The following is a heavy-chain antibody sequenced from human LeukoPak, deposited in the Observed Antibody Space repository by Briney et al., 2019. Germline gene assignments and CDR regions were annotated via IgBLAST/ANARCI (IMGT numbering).Heavy chain of an antibody. CDR1: GFTFSSYS. CDR3: ARDGDCSSTSCYNFVLGYYYYGMDV. V-gene: IGHV3-21*01. CDR2: ISSSSSYI. Sequence: GGSLRLSCAASGFTFSSYSMNWVRQAPGKGLEWVSSISSSSSYIYYADSVKGRFTISRDNAKNSLHLQMNSLRAEDTAVYYCARDGDCSSTSCYNFVLGYYYYGMDVWGQGTTVTVSS. D-gene: IGHD2-2*02. J-gene: IGHJ6*02.